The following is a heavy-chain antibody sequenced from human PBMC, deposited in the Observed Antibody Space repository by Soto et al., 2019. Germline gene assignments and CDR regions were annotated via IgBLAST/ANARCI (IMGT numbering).Heavy chain of an antibody. J-gene: IGHJ4*02. V-gene: IGHV4-34*01. CDR3: ARGEVVVVAATPYYFDY. Sequence: PSETLSLTCAVYGGSFSGYYWSWIRQPPGKGLEWIGEINHSGSTNYNPSLKSRVTISVDTSKNQFSLKLSSVTAADTAVYYCARGEVVVVAATPYYFDYWCEGTLVTVSS. CDR1: GGSFSGYY. CDR2: INHSGST. D-gene: IGHD2-15*01.